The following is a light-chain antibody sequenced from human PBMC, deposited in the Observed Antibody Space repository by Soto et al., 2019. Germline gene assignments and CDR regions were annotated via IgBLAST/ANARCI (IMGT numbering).Light chain of an antibody. Sequence: DIQMTQSPSSLSASVGDRVTITCRASQSISIYLNWYQQKPGKAPKVLIYAASSLQSEVPSRFSGSGSGTDFTLTISSLQPEDFAVYYCQQYGSSPCTFGQGTKLEIK. CDR3: QQYGSSPCT. J-gene: IGKJ2*01. V-gene: IGKV1-39*01. CDR2: AAS. CDR1: QSISIY.